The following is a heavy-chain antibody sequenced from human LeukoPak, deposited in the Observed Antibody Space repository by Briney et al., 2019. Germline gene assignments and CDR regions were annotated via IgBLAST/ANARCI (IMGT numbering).Heavy chain of an antibody. CDR2: INTDTGNP. D-gene: IGHD4-23*01. V-gene: IGHV7-4-1*02. J-gene: IGHJ4*02. Sequence: ASVKVSCKAYGYTFTEYAVIWVRQAPGQGLEWVGWINTDTGNPTYAQGFTGRFVFSLDTSVSTAYLQISSLKAEDTAVYYCAREVAPGGFDYWGQGTLVTVSS. CDR1: GYTFTEYA. CDR3: AREVAPGGFDY.